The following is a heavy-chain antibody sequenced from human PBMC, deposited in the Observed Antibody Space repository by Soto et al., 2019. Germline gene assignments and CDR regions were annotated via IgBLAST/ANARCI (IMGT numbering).Heavy chain of an antibody. J-gene: IGHJ4*02. Sequence: EVQLVESGGGLVKPGGSLRLSCAASGFTFSSYTMNWVRQAPGKGLAWVSSISSRNSHIYYADSVKGRFIISRDNAKKSLDLQMNSLRAEDTAVYYCASSYVAALDYWGQGTLVTVSS. CDR3: ASSYVAALDY. CDR1: GFTFSSYT. CDR2: ISSRNSHI. D-gene: IGHD1-1*01. V-gene: IGHV3-21*01.